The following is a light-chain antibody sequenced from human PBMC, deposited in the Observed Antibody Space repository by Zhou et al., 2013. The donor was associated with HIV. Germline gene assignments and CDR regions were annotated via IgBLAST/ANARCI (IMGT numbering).Light chain of an antibody. V-gene: IGLV2-8*01. Sequence: QSALTQPPSASGSPGQSVTISCTGTSSDVGGYNYVSWYQQYPGKAPKLIIYEVTKRPSGVPDRFSGSKSGNTASLTVSGLQAEDEADYYCSSFGGDIYWVFGGGTKVTV. CDR2: EVT. CDR1: SSDVGGYNY. CDR3: SSFGGDIYWV. J-gene: IGLJ3*02.